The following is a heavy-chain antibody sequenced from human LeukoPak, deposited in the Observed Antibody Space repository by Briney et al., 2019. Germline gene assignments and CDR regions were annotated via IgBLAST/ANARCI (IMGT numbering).Heavy chain of an antibody. J-gene: IGHJ5*02. Sequence: ASVKVSCKASGGTFSSYAISWVRQAPGQGLEWMGGIIPIFGTANYAQKFQGRVTITADKSTSTAYMELSSLRSEDTAVYYCARDVRDIVVVPAAHHNWFDPWGQGTLVTVSS. D-gene: IGHD2-2*01. CDR2: IIPIFGTA. CDR1: GGTFSSYA. CDR3: ARDVRDIVVVPAAHHNWFDP. V-gene: IGHV1-69*06.